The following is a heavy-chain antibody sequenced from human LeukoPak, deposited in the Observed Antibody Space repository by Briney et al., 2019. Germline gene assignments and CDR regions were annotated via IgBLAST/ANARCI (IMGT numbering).Heavy chain of an antibody. CDR1: GFTFDDYG. D-gene: IGHD5-12*01. CDR2: ISGDGGAT. J-gene: IGHJ4*02. V-gene: IGHV3-43*02. CDR3: AKAYSDYDPYYFDY. Sequence: GGSLRLSCAASGFTFDDYGMSWVRQAPGKGLEWVSLISGDGGATYYADSVKGRFTISRDNSKNSLYLQMNSLRTEDTALYYCAKAYSDYDPYYFDYWGQGTLVTVSS.